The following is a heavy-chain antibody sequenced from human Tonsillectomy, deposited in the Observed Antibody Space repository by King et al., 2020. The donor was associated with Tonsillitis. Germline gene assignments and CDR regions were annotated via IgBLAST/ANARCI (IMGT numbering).Heavy chain of an antibody. D-gene: IGHD2-2*01. Sequence: HVQLQESGPGLVKPSQTLSLTCIVSGGSISSGGFYWSWIRQHPEKGLEWIGYIYYTGSTYYNPSLKSRITISLDTSRNQFSLNLSSVTAADTALYYCASATCSSTTCYRPEYFQEWGQGALVTVSS. J-gene: IGHJ1*01. CDR1: GGSISSGGFY. CDR2: IYYTGST. CDR3: ASATCSSTTCYRPEYFQE. V-gene: IGHV4-31*03.